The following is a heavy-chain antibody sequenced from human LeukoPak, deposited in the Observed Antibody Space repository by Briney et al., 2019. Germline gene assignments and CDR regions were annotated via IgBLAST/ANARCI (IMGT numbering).Heavy chain of an antibody. Sequence: SETLSLTCTVSGGSISSYYWSWIRQPPGKGLEWIGYIYYSGSTNYNPSLKSRVTISVDTSKNQFSLKLSSVTAADTAVYYCARHESLTMVRGVISAGALDYWGQGTLVTVSS. CDR1: GGSISSYY. D-gene: IGHD3-10*01. J-gene: IGHJ4*02. V-gene: IGHV4-59*08. CDR2: IYYSGST. CDR3: ARHESLTMVRGVISAGALDY.